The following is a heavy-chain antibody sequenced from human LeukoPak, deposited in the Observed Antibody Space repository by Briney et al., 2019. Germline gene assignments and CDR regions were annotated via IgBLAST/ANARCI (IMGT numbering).Heavy chain of an antibody. Sequence: GGSLRLSCAASGFTSSSYAMSWVRHAPGKGLEWVSAISGSGGSTYYADSVKGRFTISRDNSKNTLYLQMNSLRAEDTAVYYCAKLSKAGIAVAGRNYWGQGTLVTVSS. CDR2: ISGSGGST. J-gene: IGHJ4*02. CDR3: AKLSKAGIAVAGRNY. V-gene: IGHV3-23*01. CDR1: GFTSSSYA. D-gene: IGHD6-19*01.